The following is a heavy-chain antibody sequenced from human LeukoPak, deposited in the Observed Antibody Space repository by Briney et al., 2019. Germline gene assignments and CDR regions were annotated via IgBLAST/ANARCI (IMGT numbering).Heavy chain of an antibody. CDR2: ISAYNGNT. V-gene: IGHV1-18*01. D-gene: IGHD3-10*01. CDR3: XXDGRYYYGSGSYXGY. J-gene: IGHJ4*02. Sequence: YTFXXYGISWVRQAPGQGLEWMGWISAYNGNTNYAQKLQGRVTMTTDTSTSTAYMELRSLRSDDTAVYYCXXDGRYYYGSGSYXGYWGQGTXVTVSS. CDR1: YTFXXYG.